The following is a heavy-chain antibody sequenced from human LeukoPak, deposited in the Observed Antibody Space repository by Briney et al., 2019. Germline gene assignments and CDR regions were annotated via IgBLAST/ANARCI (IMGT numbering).Heavy chain of an antibody. V-gene: IGHV4-34*01. CDR2: INHSGST. D-gene: IGHD3-22*01. CDR1: GGSFSGYY. Sequence: SETLSLTCAVYGGSFSGYYWSWIRQRPGKGQEWIGEINHSGSTNYNPSLKSRVTISVDTSKNQFSLKLSSVTAADTAVYYCASVLTPYYYDSSGYPRWFDPWGQGTLVTVSS. J-gene: IGHJ5*02. CDR3: ASVLTPYYYDSSGYPRWFDP.